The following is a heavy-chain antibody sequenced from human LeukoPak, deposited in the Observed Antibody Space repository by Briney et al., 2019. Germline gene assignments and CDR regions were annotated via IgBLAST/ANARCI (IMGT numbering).Heavy chain of an antibody. CDR3: VRHELAWYGPDY. V-gene: IGHV4-59*08. CDR2: IFYSGST. J-gene: IGHJ4*02. CDR1: GGSISSYY. Sequence: PSETLSLTCTVSGGSISSYYWSWIRQPPGKGLQWIGYIFYSGSTNYNPSLKSRVTISVDTSKNQFSLKLTSVTAADTAVYYCVRHELAWYGPDYWGQGTLVTVSS. D-gene: IGHD3/OR15-3a*01.